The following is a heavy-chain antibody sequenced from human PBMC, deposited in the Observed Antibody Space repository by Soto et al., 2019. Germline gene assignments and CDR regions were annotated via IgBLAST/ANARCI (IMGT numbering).Heavy chain of an antibody. CDR2: MNPNSGNT. Sequence: WASVKVSCKASGYTFTSYDINWVRQATGQGLEWMGWMNPNSGNTGYAQKFQGRVTMTRNTSISTAYMELSSLRSEDTAVYYCARGHDFWSGYFTYYYYGMDVWGQGTTVTVSS. V-gene: IGHV1-8*01. J-gene: IGHJ6*02. CDR3: ARGHDFWSGYFTYYYYGMDV. CDR1: GYTFTSYD. D-gene: IGHD3-3*01.